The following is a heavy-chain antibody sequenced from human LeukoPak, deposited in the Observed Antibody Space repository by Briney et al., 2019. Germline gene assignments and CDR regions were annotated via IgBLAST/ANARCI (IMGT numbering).Heavy chain of an antibody. CDR3: ARARWQSYYYDSRAFDI. Sequence: GASVKVSCKASGYTFTSYDINWVRQATGQGLEWMGWMNPNSGNTGYAQKFQGRVTMTRNTSISTAYMELSSLRSEDAPVYYCARARWQSYYYDSRAFDIWGQGTMVTVSS. D-gene: IGHD3-22*01. CDR1: GYTFTSYD. J-gene: IGHJ3*02. CDR2: MNPNSGNT. V-gene: IGHV1-8*01.